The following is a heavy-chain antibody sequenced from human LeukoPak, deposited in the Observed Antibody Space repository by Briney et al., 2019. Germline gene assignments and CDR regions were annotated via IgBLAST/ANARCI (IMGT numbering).Heavy chain of an antibody. CDR2: IYPGASDDT. Sequence: GASVKISCQGSGYTFSNYWIGWVRQMPGKGLEWMGIIYPGASDDTRYSPSFQGQVTFSADMSINTAYLQWSSLKASDTAMYYCARERGGSGYDSGLDFDFWGQGTLVTVSS. V-gene: IGHV5-51*01. CDR3: ARERGGSGYDSGLDFDF. CDR1: GYTFSNYW. D-gene: IGHD5-12*01. J-gene: IGHJ4*02.